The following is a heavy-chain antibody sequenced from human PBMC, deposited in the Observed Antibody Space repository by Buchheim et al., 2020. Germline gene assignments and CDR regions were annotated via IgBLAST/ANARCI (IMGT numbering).Heavy chain of an antibody. J-gene: IGHJ2*01. CDR2: IYYSGST. Sequence: QVQLQESGPGLVKPSQTLSLTCTVSGGSISSGDYYWNWIRQPPGKGLEWIGYIYYSGSTYYNPSLKSRVTISVDTPKNKFSLKLTSVTAADTAVYYCARDLLPATPEKYFDLWGRGTL. V-gene: IGHV4-30-4*01. D-gene: IGHD2-2*01. CDR1: GGSISSGDYY. CDR3: ARDLLPATPEKYFDL.